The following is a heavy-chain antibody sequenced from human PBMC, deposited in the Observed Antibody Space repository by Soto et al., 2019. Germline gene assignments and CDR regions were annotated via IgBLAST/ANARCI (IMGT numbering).Heavy chain of an antibody. J-gene: IGHJ4*02. CDR2: INPHTGTT. Sequence: GASVKVSCKASGYMFTYYYVHWVRKAPGQGPEWMGVINPHTGTTNYAQKFQGRVTMTRDTSTNTVNMELGTLRFEDAAVYYCARSPYSSGSYYPIDYWGQGTLVTVSS. V-gene: IGHV1-46*01. D-gene: IGHD3-22*01. CDR1: GYMFTYYY. CDR3: ARSPYSSGSYYPIDY.